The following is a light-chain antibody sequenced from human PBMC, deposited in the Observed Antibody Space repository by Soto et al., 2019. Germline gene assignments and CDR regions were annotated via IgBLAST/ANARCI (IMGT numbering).Light chain of an antibody. CDR1: QSIDRW. V-gene: IGKV1-5*03. CDR3: QNHNLALGT. CDR2: RAS. J-gene: IGKJ3*01. Sequence: DIQMTQSPSTLSASVGDRVTITCRASQSIDRWLAWYQQKTRKAAKLLIYRASSLESGVTSRISGSGSGTEFTLTISSLQPDDVATYYCQNHNLALGTFGPGTKVDLK.